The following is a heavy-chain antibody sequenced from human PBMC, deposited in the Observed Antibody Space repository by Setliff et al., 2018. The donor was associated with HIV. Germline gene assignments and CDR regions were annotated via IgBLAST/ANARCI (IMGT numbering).Heavy chain of an antibody. CDR3: AREGVHHNFWSGYTYYYGLDV. CDR2: IKEDGSAT. Sequence: ETLSLTCNVSGGSISGYYWSWVRQAPGKGLEWVANIKEDGSATYYVESVRGRFTISRDNPNNLLYLQMDSLRGEDTAVYYCAREGVHHNFWSGYTYYYGLDVWGQGTTVTVSS. CDR1: GGSISGYY. D-gene: IGHD3-3*01. J-gene: IGHJ3*01. V-gene: IGHV3-7*01.